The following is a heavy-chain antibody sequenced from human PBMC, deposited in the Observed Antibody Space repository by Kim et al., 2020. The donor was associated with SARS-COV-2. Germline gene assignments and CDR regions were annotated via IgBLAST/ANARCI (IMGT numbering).Heavy chain of an antibody. CDR2: INPSGGST. Sequence: ASVKVSCKASGYTFTSYYMHWVRQAPGQGLEWMGIINPSGGSTSYAQKFQGRVTMTRDTSTSTVYMELSSLRSEDTAVYYCARDLRVGYSSSRNTRGMGYWGQGTLVTVSS. J-gene: IGHJ4*02. CDR3: ARDLRVGYSSSRNTRGMGY. D-gene: IGHD6-13*01. V-gene: IGHV1-46*01. CDR1: GYTFTSYY.